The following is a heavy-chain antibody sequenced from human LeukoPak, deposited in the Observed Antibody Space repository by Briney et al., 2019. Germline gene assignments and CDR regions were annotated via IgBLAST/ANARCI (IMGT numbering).Heavy chain of an antibody. V-gene: IGHV1-69*05. Sequence: GSSVKVSCNASGGTFSSYAISWVRQAPGQGLEWMGGIIPIFGTANYAQKFQGRVTITTDESTSTAYMELSSLRSEDTAVYYCARVRDFWSGYHFDYWGQGTLVTVSS. J-gene: IGHJ4*02. CDR3: ARVRDFWSGYHFDY. CDR2: IIPIFGTA. D-gene: IGHD3-3*01. CDR1: GGTFSSYA.